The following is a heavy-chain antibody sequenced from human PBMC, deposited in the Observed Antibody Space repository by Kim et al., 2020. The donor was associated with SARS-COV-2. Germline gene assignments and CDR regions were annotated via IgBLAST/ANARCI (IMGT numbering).Heavy chain of an antibody. CDR1: GFTFTNVR. CDR3: TTHRVVAGLFDY. J-gene: IGHJ4*02. CDR2: INSKIDGETT. V-gene: IGHV3-15*01. D-gene: IGHD6-19*01. Sequence: GGSLRLSCAVSGFTFTNVRLSWVRQTPGKGLVWVGRINSKIDGETTDYAASVKGRVSISRDEAKNTLYLQMTSLKIEDTAVYYCTTHRVVAGLFDYWGQGTLITVSS.